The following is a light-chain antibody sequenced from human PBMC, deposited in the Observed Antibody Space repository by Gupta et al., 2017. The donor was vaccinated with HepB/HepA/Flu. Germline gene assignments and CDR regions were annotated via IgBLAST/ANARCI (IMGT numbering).Light chain of an antibody. CDR3: QQRYRWPLT. J-gene: IGKJ2*01. CDR2: DAS. V-gene: IGKV3-11*01. CDR1: QSVSRY. Sequence: EIVVTQFPATLSLSPGERATLSCRASQSVSRYLAWYQQKRGQAPRLLIYDASNRATGISARFSGSGSGTDFTLTISSLEPEDFAVYYCQQRYRWPLTFGQGTTLEI.